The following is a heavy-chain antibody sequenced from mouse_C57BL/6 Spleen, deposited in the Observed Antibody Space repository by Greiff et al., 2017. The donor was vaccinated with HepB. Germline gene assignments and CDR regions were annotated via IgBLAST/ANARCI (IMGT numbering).Heavy chain of an antibody. Sequence: EVQLQQSGPGMVKPSQSLSLTCTVTGYSITSGYDWHWIRHFPGNKLEWMGYISYSGSTNYNPSLKSRISITHDTSKNHFFLKLNSVTTEDTATYYCARGGGNYVLDYWGQGTTLTVSS. D-gene: IGHD2-1*01. CDR2: ISYSGST. CDR3: ARGGGNYVLDY. J-gene: IGHJ2*01. CDR1: GYSITSGYD. V-gene: IGHV3-1*01.